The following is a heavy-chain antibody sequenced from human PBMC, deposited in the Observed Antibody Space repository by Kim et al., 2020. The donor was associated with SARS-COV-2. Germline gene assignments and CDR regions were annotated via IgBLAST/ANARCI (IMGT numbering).Heavy chain of an antibody. J-gene: IGHJ3*02. CDR2: RT. Sequence: RTASAASVKGRFTTTRDYARNSLYLQMSSLRAEDTALYYCARDPTSLAFDIWGQGTILTVSS. V-gene: IGHV3-20*03. CDR3: ARDPTSLAFDI.